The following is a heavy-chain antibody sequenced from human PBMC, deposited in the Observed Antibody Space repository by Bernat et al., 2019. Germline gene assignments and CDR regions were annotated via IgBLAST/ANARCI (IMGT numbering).Heavy chain of an antibody. CDR2: VNAGNGGT. J-gene: IGHJ4*02. CDR3: ARGIWTSHHRGYCFDL. Sequence: QVQLVQSGAEVKEPGASVKVSCKASGYSFTDYAMHWVRQAPGQGLQWMGWVNAGNGGTEYSPKFRGRITFTRDASANTAYVELGSLISEDTVVYYCARGIWTSHHRGYCFDLWGQGALVTV. CDR1: GYSFTDYA. D-gene: IGHD3/OR15-3a*01. V-gene: IGHV1-3*01.